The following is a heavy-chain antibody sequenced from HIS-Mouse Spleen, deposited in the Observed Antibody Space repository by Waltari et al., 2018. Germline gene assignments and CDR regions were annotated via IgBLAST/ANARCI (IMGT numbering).Heavy chain of an antibody. Sequence: QVQLVESGGGVVQPGRSLRLSCAASGFTFSSYAMHWVRQGPGKGLEWVAVITYDGSNKSYADSVKGRFTSSRDNSKNTLYLQMNSLRAEDTAVYYCARGMYSSSWLSPADDAFDIWGQGTMVTVSS. CDR3: ARGMYSSSWLSPADDAFDI. D-gene: IGHD6-6*01. CDR1: GFTFSSYA. CDR2: ITYDGSNK. V-gene: IGHV3-30-3*01. J-gene: IGHJ3*02.